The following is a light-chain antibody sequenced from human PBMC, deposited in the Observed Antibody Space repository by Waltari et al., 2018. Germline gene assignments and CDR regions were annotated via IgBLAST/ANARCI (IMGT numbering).Light chain of an antibody. CDR3: QQYNSYSALT. V-gene: IGKV1-9*01. Sequence: IQLTQSPSSLSASVGDRVTITCRASQGISSYLAWYQQKPGKAPKLLIYAASTLQSGVPSRFSGSGSGTDFTLTISSLRPDDFATYYCQQYNSYSALTFGGGTRVEIK. CDR2: AAS. CDR1: QGISSY. J-gene: IGKJ4*01.